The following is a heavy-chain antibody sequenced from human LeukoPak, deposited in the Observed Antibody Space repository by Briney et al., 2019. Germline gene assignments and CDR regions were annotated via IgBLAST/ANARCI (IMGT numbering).Heavy chain of an antibody. V-gene: IGHV4-4*07. CDR1: GGSISGYY. D-gene: IGHD3-3*01. CDR2: IYTSGST. Sequence: PSETLSLTCTVSGGSISGYYWSWIRQPAGKGLEWIGRIYTSGSTNYNPSLKSRVTMSVDTSKNQFSLKLSSVTAADTAVYYCARDRHFGVVIHNWFDPWGQGTLVTVSS. CDR3: ARDRHFGVVIHNWFDP. J-gene: IGHJ5*02.